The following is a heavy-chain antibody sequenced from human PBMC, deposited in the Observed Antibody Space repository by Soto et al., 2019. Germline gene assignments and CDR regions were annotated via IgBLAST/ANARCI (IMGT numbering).Heavy chain of an antibody. Sequence: PSRNMSITCAVYEGSSGSSSYYWGWIRQTPRKGLEWIGSIYYSGSTYYNPSLKSRVTISVDTSKNQFSLKLSSVTAADTAVYDCASFADCSSTSCYTSYDYDGREVWGHGTTVP. CDR2: IYYSGST. D-gene: IGHD2-2*02. J-gene: IGHJ6*02. V-gene: IGHV4-39*01. CDR3: ASFADCSSTSCYTSYDYDGREV. CDR1: EGSSGSSSYY.